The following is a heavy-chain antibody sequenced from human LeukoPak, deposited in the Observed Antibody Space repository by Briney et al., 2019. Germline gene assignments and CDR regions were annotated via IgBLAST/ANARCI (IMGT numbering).Heavy chain of an antibody. Sequence: PGGSRRLSCEPPGFTFISYAMDWAPQAQGKGLEYVSGISSNGGSTYYASSVKGRFTISRENSKTTLDLQMGSLRAEDMAVYYCVRRRGYSYDYWGQGTLVSVSS. CDR1: GFTFISYA. V-gene: IGHV3-64*01. CDR2: ISSNGGST. CDR3: VRRRGYSYDY. J-gene: IGHJ4*02. D-gene: IGHD5-18*01.